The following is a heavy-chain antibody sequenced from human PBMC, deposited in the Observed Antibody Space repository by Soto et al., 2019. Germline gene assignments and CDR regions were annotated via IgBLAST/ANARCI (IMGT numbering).Heavy chain of an antibody. V-gene: IGHV4-30-4*01. CDR3: ARDSFNYYYGMDV. CDR2: IYYDGGT. CDR1: GGSISSGDYH. J-gene: IGHJ6*02. Sequence: SETLSLTCTVSGGSISSGDYHWSWIRQPPGKGLEWIGYIYYDGGTYYNPSLKSRLTMSLDTSKNQFSLKLSSVTAADTAVYYCARDSFNYYYGMDVWGQGTSVTVSS.